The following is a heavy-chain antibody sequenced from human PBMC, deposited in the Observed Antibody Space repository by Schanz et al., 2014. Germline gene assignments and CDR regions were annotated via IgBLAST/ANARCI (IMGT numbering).Heavy chain of an antibody. V-gene: IGHV1-46*03. J-gene: IGHJ4*02. D-gene: IGHD6-13*01. CDR2: VNPSVRGT. CDR1: GYTFTTYY. Sequence: QVQLVQSGAEVKKPGSSVKVSCKASGYTFTTYYMLWVRQAPGQGLEWMGIVNPSVRGTHFAREFQGRVTVTSDTSTSTVYMELSSLRSEDTAVYYCARDGVDAAAGGNYWGQGTLVTVSS. CDR3: ARDGVDAAAGGNY.